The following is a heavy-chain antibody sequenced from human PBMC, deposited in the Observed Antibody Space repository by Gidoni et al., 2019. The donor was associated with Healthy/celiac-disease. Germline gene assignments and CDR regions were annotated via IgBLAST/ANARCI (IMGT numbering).Heavy chain of an antibody. CDR2: ISSSSSTI. J-gene: IGHJ4*02. V-gene: IGHV3-48*01. CDR1: GFTFSSYS. D-gene: IGHD3-22*01. Sequence: EVQLVESGGGLVQPGGSLRLSCAASGFTFSSYSMNWVRQAPGKGLEWVSYISSSSSTIYYADSVKGRFTISRDNAKNSLYLQMNSLRAEDTAVYYCARDRRGYYDSSVGWGQGTLVTVSS. CDR3: ARDRRGYYDSSVG.